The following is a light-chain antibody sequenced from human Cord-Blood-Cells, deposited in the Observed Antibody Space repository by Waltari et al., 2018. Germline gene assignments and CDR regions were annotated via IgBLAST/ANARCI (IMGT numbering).Light chain of an antibody. CDR3: SSYTSSSTRV. CDR1: TSDVAGYYY. Sequence: QSALTQPASVSGSPGQSITISCTGPTSDVAGYYYVSWYQHHPGKAPKLMIYDVSNRPSGVSNRFSGSKSGNTDSLTISGLQAEDEADYYCSSYTSSSTRVFGGGTKLTVL. J-gene: IGLJ3*02. CDR2: DVS. V-gene: IGLV2-14*03.